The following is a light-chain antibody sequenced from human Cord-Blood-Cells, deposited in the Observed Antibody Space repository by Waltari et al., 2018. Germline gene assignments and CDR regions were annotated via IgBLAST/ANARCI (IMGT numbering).Light chain of an antibody. CDR3: SSYTSNSTVV. CDR1: SSDVGGYNY. J-gene: IGLJ2*01. CDR2: EVS. Sequence: QSALTQPASVSGSPGQSITISCTGTSSDVGGYNYVSWYQQHPGKAPKLMIYEVSNRPSGVSNLFSGSKSGTTASLTISGLQAEDEADYYCSSYTSNSTVVCGGGTKLTVL. V-gene: IGLV2-14*01.